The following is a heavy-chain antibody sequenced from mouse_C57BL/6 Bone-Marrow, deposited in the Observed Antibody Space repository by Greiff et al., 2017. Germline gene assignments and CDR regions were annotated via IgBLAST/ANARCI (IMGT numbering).Heavy chain of an antibody. Sequence: EVQLVESGGGLVKPGGSLKLSCAASGFTFSDYGMHWVRQAPEKGLEWVAYISRGSSTIYYADTVKGRFTISRDNAKNTLFLQMTSLRSEDTAMYYCARNGYYPFDYWGQGTTLTVSS. CDR2: ISRGSSTI. V-gene: IGHV5-17*01. CDR1: GFTFSDYG. CDR3: ARNGYYPFDY. J-gene: IGHJ2*01. D-gene: IGHD2-3*01.